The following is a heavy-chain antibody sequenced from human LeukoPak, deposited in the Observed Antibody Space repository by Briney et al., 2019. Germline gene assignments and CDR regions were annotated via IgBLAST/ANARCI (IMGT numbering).Heavy chain of an antibody. V-gene: IGHV4-39*07. CDR2: IYYSGST. CDR1: GGSISSSSYY. J-gene: IGHJ6*03. D-gene: IGHD5-24*01. Sequence: SETLSLTCTVSGGSISSSSYYWGWIRQPPGKGLEWIGSIYYSGSTYYNPSLKSRVTISVDTSKNQFSLKLSSVTAADTAVYYCARAMGLQFDDYYYYMDVWGKGTTVTVSS. CDR3: ARAMGLQFDDYYYYMDV.